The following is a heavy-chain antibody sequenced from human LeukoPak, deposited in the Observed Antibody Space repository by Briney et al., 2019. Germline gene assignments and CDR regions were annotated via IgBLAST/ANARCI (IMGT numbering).Heavy chain of an antibody. V-gene: IGHV4-38-2*02. D-gene: IGHD6-6*01. CDR1: GGSISSGYY. CDR3: ARDRDSSSSGNWFDP. Sequence: PSETLSLTCTVSGGSISSGYYWGWIRQPPGKGLEWIGSIYHSGSTYYNPSLKSRVTISVDTSKNQFSLKLSSVTAADTAVYYCARDRDSSSSGNWFDPWGQGTLVTVSS. J-gene: IGHJ5*02. CDR2: IYHSGST.